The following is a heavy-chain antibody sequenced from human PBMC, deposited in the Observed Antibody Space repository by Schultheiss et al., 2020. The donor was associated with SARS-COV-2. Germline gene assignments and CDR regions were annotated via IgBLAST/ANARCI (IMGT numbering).Heavy chain of an antibody. J-gene: IGHJ6*02. CDR2: IYYSGST. CDR1: GGSISSYY. Sequence: SETLSLTCTVSGGSISSYYWSWIRQPPGKGLEWIGYIYYSGSTYYNPSLKSRVTISVDTSKNQFSLKLSSVTAADTAVYYCARAPLDSSAYYYDGWGQGTTVTVSS. D-gene: IGHD3-22*01. CDR3: ARAPLDSSAYYYDG. V-gene: IGHV4-59*01.